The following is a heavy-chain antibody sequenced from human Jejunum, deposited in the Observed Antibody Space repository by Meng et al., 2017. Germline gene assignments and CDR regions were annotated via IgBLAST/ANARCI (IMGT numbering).Heavy chain of an antibody. V-gene: IGHV3-23*01. CDR2: ISTSGGHT. CDR1: GFTFSSFA. J-gene: IGHJ4*02. D-gene: IGHD1-26*01. CDR3: AKAKDAGSGSKYSDY. Sequence: GSLRLSCAASGFTFSSFAMSWVRQAPGKGLEWVSVISTSGGHTYFADSVKGRFTISRDNSKNTLYLQMNNLRAEDTAVYYCAKAKDAGSGSKYSDYWGQGTLVTVSS.